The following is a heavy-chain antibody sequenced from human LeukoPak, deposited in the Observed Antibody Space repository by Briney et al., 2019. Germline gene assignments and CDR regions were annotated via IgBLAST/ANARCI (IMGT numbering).Heavy chain of an antibody. V-gene: IGHV1-2*02. Sequence: ASVKVSCKASGYTFTGYYMHWVRQAPGQGLEWMGWINPNSGGTNYAQKFQGRVTMTRDTSISTAYMELSSLRSEDTAVYYCAIPPDYYGSGSYYNYWGQGTLVTVSS. D-gene: IGHD3-10*01. J-gene: IGHJ4*02. CDR2: INPNSGGT. CDR3: AIPPDYYGSGSYYNY. CDR1: GYTFTGYY.